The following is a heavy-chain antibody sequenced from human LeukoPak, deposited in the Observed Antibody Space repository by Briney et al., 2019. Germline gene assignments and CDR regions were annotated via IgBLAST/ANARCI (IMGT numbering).Heavy chain of an antibody. D-gene: IGHD1-26*01. CDR1: GGSISSGDYY. J-gene: IGHJ4*02. V-gene: IGHV4-30-4*08. CDR2: IYYSGST. CDR3: ARAPIVGAAFDY. Sequence: PSQTLSLTCTVSGGSISSGDYYWSWIRQPPGKGLEWIGYIYYSGSTYYNPSLKSRVTISVDTSKNQFSLKLSSVTAADTAVYYCARAPIVGAAFDYWGQGTLVTVPS.